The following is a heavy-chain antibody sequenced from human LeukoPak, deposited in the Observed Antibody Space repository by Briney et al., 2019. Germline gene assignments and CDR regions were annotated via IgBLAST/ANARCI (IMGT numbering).Heavy chain of an antibody. V-gene: IGHV3-33*08. J-gene: IGHJ4*02. CDR2: TWSDGRSE. CDR3: ARDRGNDYFDS. Sequence: QPGRSLRLSCAASGFTFSSYAMHWVRQAPGKRLEWLTFTWSDGRSEYYADSVKGRFSVSRDNSKNTVYLQIDSLRVEDTAAYYCARDRGNDYFDSWGQGTLVTVSS. CDR1: GFTFSSYA.